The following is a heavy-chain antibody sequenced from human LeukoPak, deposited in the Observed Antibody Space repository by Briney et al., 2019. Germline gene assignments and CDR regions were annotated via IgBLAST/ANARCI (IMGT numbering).Heavy chain of an antibody. CDR2: ISYDGNNK. D-gene: IGHD4-11*01. Sequence: PGRSLRLSCAASGFTFSSFGMHWVRQAPGKGLEWEAVISYDGNNKYYADSVKGRFTISRDNSKNTLYLQMNSLKSEDTAVYYCAKDSTTLTLTFDYWGQGTLVTVSS. J-gene: IGHJ4*02. V-gene: IGHV3-30*18. CDR3: AKDSTTLTLTFDY. CDR1: GFTFSSFG.